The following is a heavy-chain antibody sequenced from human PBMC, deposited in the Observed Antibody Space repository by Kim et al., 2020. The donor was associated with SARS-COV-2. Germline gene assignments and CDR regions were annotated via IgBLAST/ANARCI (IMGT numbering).Heavy chain of an antibody. CDR1: GFTFSSYA. CDR3: AREKNRRDKLYYYYYGMDV. CDR2: ISYDGSNK. V-gene: IGHV3-30*04. J-gene: IGHJ6*02. Sequence: GGSLRLSCAASGFTFSSYAMHWVRQAPGKGLEWVAVISYDGSNKYYADSVKGRFTISRDNSKNTLYLQMNSLRAEDTAVYYCAREKNRRDKLYYYYYGMDVWGQGTTVTVSS.